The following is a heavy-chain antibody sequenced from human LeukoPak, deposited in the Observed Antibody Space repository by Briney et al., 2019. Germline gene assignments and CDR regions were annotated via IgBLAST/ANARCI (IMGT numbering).Heavy chain of an antibody. J-gene: IGHJ3*02. V-gene: IGHV3-30*02. CDR2: IRYDGSNK. CDR1: GFTFSSYG. CDR3: AKDFEMATILAFDI. Sequence: PGGSLRLSCAASGFTFSSYGMHWVRQAPGKGLEWVAFIRYDGSNKYYADSVKGRFTISRDNSKNTLYLQMNSLRAEDTAVYYCAKDFEMATILAFDIWGQGTMVTVSS. D-gene: IGHD5-24*01.